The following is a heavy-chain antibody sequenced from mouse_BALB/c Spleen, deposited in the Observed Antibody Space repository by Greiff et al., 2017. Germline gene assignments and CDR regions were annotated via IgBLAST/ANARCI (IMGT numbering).Heavy chain of an antibody. CDR1: GYTFTSYW. V-gene: IGHV1S81*02. J-gene: IGHJ3*01. Sequence: QVQLQQPGAELVKPGASVKLSCKASGYTFTSYWMHWVKQRPGQGLEWIGEINPSNGRTNYNEKFKSKATLTVDKSSSTAYMQLSSLTSEDSAVYYCARHDYDAFAYWGQGTLVTVSA. CDR3: ARHDYDAFAY. D-gene: IGHD2-4*01. CDR2: INPSNGRT.